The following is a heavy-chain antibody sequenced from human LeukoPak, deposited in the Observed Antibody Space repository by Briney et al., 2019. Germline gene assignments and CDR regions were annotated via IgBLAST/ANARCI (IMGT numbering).Heavy chain of an antibody. Sequence: SETLSLTCTVSGGSISSYYWSWIRQPPGKGLEWIGYIYYSGSTNYNPSLKSRVTISVDTSKNQFSLKRSSVTAADTAVYYCARGRMVRGVIGWFDPWAREPWSPSPQ. CDR3: ARGRMVRGVIGWFDP. D-gene: IGHD3-10*01. CDR2: IYYSGST. V-gene: IGHV4-59*01. J-gene: IGHJ5*02. CDR1: GGSISSYY.